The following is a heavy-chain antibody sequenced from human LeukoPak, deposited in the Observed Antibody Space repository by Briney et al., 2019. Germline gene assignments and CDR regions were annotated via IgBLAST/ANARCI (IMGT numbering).Heavy chain of an antibody. CDR3: ARDWFAA. CDR2: INSGGTII. V-gene: IGHV3-48*03. Sequence: QAGGSLSLSCAASGFTYRRNEMNWVRQAAGKGLEWVSYINSGGTIIYYADSVKGRFTISRDNAKNSLYPQMNSLRAEDTAIYYCARDWFAAWGQGTLVTVSS. J-gene: IGHJ5*02. CDR1: GFTYRRNE.